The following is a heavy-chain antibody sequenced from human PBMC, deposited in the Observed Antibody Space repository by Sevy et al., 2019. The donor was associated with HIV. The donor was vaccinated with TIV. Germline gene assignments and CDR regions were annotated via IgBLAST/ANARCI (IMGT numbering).Heavy chain of an antibody. CDR2: INPQTGGT. CDR1: GYTFTEYY. Sequence: ASVKVSCKASGYTFTEYYVHWLRQAPGQGLEWMGWINPQTGGTYFAKQFQARVTLTTATSINAVFMVLSGLKFDDTAVFYCARMGDYLDTRCYYPLKYWGLGTLVTVSS. CDR3: ARMGDYLDTRCYYPLKY. J-gene: IGHJ4*02. D-gene: IGHD3-22*01. V-gene: IGHV1-2*02.